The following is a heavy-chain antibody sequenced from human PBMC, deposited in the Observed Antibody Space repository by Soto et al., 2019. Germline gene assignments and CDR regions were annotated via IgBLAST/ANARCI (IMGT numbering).Heavy chain of an antibody. J-gene: IGHJ6*02. CDR2: INQSGNT. D-gene: IGHD2-2*01. Sequence: SETLSLTCAVSGWSFSGYYWTWIRQIPGKGLEWIGEINQSGNTKYNPSLMSRVTMSVDTSRNQFSLKLRSVTAADTAVYYCARPSYALNWDFHYGMQVWGQGTSVTVS. CDR3: ARPSYALNWDFHYGMQV. CDR1: GWSFSGYY. V-gene: IGHV4-34*01.